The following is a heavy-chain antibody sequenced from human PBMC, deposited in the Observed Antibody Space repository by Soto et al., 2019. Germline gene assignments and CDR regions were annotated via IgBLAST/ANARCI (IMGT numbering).Heavy chain of an antibody. CDR3: ARAAASLDP. CDR2: INLKSGNT. D-gene: IGHD6-25*01. V-gene: IGHV1-8*01. J-gene: IGHJ5*02. CDR1: GYTFTSYD. Sequence: ASVKVSCKASGYTFTSYDINWVRQATGQGLEWMGWINLKSGNTGHAQKFQGRVTMTMDTSISTVYMELNSLRSGDTAVYYCARAAASLDPWGQGTLVTVSS.